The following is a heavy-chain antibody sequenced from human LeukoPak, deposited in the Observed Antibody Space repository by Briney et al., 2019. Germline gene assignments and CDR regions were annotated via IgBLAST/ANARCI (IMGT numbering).Heavy chain of an antibody. V-gene: IGHV3-7*01. Sequence: GGSLRLSCAASGFTFSSYWMSWVRQAPGKGLEWVAHIEQDGSEKNYVDSVKGRFTISRDNAKNSLYLQVNSLRDEDTAVYYCARGYYRADYWGQGTLVTVSS. J-gene: IGHJ4*02. CDR2: IEQDGSEK. CDR1: GFTFSSYW. CDR3: ARGYYRADY. D-gene: IGHD2/OR15-2a*01.